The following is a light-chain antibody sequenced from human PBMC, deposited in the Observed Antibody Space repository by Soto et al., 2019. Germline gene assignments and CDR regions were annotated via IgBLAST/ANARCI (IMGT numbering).Light chain of an antibody. CDR2: WAS. CDR1: QSVLYSSTNKNY. J-gene: IGKJ2*01. Sequence: DIVMTQSPDSLAVSLGERATINCKSSQSVLYSSTNKNYLAWYQQKPGQPPKLLIYWASTRESGVPDRFSGSGSVTDFTLTISSLQAEDVAVYYGQQYYSTPHTFGQGTKMEIK. V-gene: IGKV4-1*01. CDR3: QQYYSTPHT.